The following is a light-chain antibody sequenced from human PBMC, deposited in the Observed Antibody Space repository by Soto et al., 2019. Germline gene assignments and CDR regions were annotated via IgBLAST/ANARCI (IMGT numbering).Light chain of an antibody. CDR3: CSFAGSSIFYV. V-gene: IGLV2-11*01. Sequence: QSVLTQPRSVSGSPGQSVTISCTGTSRDVGTYNYVSWYQRHPGKAPKLLIYDASKRPSGVPNRFSGSTSGNTASLTISGLQAEDDAEYYCCSFAGSSIFYVFGAGTKLTVL. CDR2: DAS. J-gene: IGLJ1*01. CDR1: SRDVGTYNY.